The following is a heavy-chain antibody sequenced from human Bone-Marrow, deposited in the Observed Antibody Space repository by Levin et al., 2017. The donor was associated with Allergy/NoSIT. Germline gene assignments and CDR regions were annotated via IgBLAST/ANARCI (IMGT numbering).Heavy chain of an antibody. Sequence: LSLPCAASGFTFSGYWMTWVRQAPGKGLEWVANINQDGSEKYSFDSLRGRFTISRDNTKKSLSLQMNSLRAEDTAVYYCARTGDDYWGQGILVTVSS. V-gene: IGHV3-7*01. CDR1: GFTFSGYW. CDR2: INQDGSEK. CDR3: ARTGDDY. J-gene: IGHJ4*02. D-gene: IGHD3-10*01.